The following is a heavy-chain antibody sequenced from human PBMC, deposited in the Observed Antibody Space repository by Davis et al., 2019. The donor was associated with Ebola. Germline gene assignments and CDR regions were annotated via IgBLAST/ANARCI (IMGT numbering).Heavy chain of an antibody. V-gene: IGHV1-18*01. J-gene: IGHJ4*02. D-gene: IGHD1-14*01. CDR2: ISAYNGNT. CDR3: ALLTGTTVDDIDY. Sequence: AASVTVSCKASGYTFTSYGISWVRQAPGQGLEWMGWISAYNGNTNYAQKFQGRVTMTRDTSTSTVYMELSSLRSEDTAVYYCALLTGTTVDDIDYWGQGTLVTVSS. CDR1: GYTFTSYG.